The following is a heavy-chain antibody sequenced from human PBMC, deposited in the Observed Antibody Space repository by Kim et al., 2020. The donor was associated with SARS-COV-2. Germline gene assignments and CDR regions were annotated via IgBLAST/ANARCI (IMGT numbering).Heavy chain of an antibody. V-gene: IGHV3-9*01. Sequence: GGSLRLSCAASGFTFDDYAMHWVRQAPGKGLEWVSGISWNSGSIGYADSVKGRFTISRDNAKNALYLQMNSLRAEDTALYYCAKDMKYFDRSGYYSYYG. D-gene: IGHD3-22*01. CDR2: ISWNSGSI. CDR3: AKDMKYFDRSGYYSYYG. CDR1: GFTFDDYA. J-gene: IGHJ6*01.